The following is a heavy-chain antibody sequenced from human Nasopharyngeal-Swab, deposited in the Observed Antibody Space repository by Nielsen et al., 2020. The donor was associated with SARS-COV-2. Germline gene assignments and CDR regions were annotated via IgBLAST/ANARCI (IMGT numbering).Heavy chain of an antibody. V-gene: IGHV4-30-4*07. CDR2: IYYSGST. J-gene: IGHJ4*02. Sequence: SETLSLTCAVSGDSVSRGGSSWSWFRQAPGKEREWIGYIYYSGSTSYNPSLKSRISISTDTSKNQFSLELTSVTAADTAVYYCARVGSGWTAAHYFDSWGQGSLVTVSS. CDR1: GDSVSRGGSS. D-gene: IGHD3/OR15-3a*01. CDR3: ARVGSGWTAAHYFDS.